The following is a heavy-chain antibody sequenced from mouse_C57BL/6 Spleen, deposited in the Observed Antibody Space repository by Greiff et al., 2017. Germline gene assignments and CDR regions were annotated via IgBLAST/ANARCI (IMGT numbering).Heavy chain of an antibody. Sequence: EVQLQESGGGLVKPGGSLKLSCAASGFTFSSYAMSWVRQTPEKRLEWVATISDGGSYTYYPDNVKGRFTISRDNAKNNLYLQMSHLKSEDTAMYYCARDGGDYWGQGTSVTVSS. CDR1: GFTFSSYA. J-gene: IGHJ4*01. CDR3: ARDGGDY. V-gene: IGHV5-4*01. CDR2: ISDGGSYT.